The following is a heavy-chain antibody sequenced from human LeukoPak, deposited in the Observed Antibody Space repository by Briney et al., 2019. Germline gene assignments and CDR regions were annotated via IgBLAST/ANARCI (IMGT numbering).Heavy chain of an antibody. D-gene: IGHD3-10*01. CDR2: IIPIFGTA. CDR3: SSGSHARSSSPY. Sequence: GASVKVSCKASGGTFSSYDISWVRQAPGQGLEWMGGIIPIFGTANYAQKFQGRVTITADESTSTAYMELSSLRSEDTAVYYCSSGSHARSSSPYWGQGTLVTVSS. V-gene: IGHV1-69*13. CDR1: GGTFSSYD. J-gene: IGHJ4*02.